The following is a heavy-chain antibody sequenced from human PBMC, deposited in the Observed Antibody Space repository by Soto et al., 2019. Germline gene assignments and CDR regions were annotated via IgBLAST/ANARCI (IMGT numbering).Heavy chain of an antibody. V-gene: IGHV3-23*01. J-gene: IGHJ4*02. CDR2: IGGTGNTT. Sequence: VHLSESGGALVQPGGSLRLSCAASGFTFRVYAMSWFRQAPGGGLEWVSAIGGTGNTTYYADSVKGPFTIARDNSRDTLYLQMTSLRVEDTAVYYCARIRQLLFVSWGQGTLVSVSS. CDR3: ARIRQLLFVS. CDR1: GFTFRVYA. D-gene: IGHD2-2*01.